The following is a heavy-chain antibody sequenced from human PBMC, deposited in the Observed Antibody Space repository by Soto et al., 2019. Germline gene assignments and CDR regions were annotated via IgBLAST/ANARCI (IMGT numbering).Heavy chain of an antibody. CDR2: ISAYNGNT. CDR3: AREGYNWNDWEPDPQYYYYGMDV. V-gene: IGHV1-18*01. J-gene: IGHJ6*02. Sequence: ASVKVSCKASGYTFTSYGISWVRQAPGQGLEWMGWISAYNGNTNYAQKLQGRVTMTTDTSTSTAYMELRSLRSDDTAVYYCAREGYNWNDWEPDPQYYYYGMDVWGQGTTVTVPS. D-gene: IGHD1-1*01. CDR1: GYTFTSYG.